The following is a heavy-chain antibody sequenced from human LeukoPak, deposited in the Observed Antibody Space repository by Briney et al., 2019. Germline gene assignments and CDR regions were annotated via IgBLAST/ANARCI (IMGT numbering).Heavy chain of an antibody. V-gene: IGHV3-21*06. CDR1: EFTFSSYS. Sequence: GGSLRLSCAASEFTFSSYSMNWVRQAPGKGLEWVSSISSSSSYIYYADSVKGRFTTSRDNAKNSLYLQMNSLRAEDTAVYYCARDTRYYGGNWFDPWGQGTLVTVSS. CDR3: ARDTRYYGGNWFDP. J-gene: IGHJ5*02. D-gene: IGHD3-10*01. CDR2: ISSSSSYI.